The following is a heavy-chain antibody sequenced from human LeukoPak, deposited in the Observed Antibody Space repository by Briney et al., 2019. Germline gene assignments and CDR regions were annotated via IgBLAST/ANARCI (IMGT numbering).Heavy chain of an antibody. CDR3: GRKAGDCGGGSCYSIDY. J-gene: IGHJ4*02. D-gene: IGHD2-15*01. CDR2: IIPIFGTA. Sequence: ASVKVSFKAFGGSFSSKAISWVRQAPGQGLEWMGGIIPIFGTANYAQKFQGRVTITTDESTSIAYMEVSSLRSEDTAVFYCGRKAGDCGGGSCYSIDYWGQGTLVTVSS. V-gene: IGHV1-69*05. CDR1: GGSFSSKA.